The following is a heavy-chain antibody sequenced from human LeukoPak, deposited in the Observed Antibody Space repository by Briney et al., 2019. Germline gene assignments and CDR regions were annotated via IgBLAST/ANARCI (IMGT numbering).Heavy chain of an antibody. CDR1: GGSISSYY. Sequence: PSETLSLTCTVSGGSISSYYWSWIRQPAGKGLEWIGRIYTSGSTNYNPSLKSRVTMSVDTSKNQFSLKLSSVTAADTAVYYCARSFPGNGIGQMDVWGKGTTVTVSS. V-gene: IGHV4-4*07. CDR3: ARSFPGNGIGQMDV. J-gene: IGHJ6*04. CDR2: IYTSGST. D-gene: IGHD1-14*01.